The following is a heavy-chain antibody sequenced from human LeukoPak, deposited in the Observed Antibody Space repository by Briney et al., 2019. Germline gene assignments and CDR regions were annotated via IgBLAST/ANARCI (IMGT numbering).Heavy chain of an antibody. J-gene: IGHJ5*02. CDR1: GYTFTGYY. D-gene: IGHD2-15*01. V-gene: IGHV1-2*02. Sequence: ASVKVSCKASGYTFTGYYMHWVRQAPGQGLEWMGWINPNSGGTNYAQKFQGRVTMTRDTSISTAYMELSRLRSDDTAVYYCARDRGGYCSGGSCYPQNYIRFDPWGQGTLVTVSS. CDR2: INPNSGGT. CDR3: ARDRGGYCSGGSCYPQNYIRFDP.